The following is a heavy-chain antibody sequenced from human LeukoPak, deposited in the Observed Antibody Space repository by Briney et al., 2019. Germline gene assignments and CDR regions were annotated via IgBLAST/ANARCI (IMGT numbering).Heavy chain of an antibody. CDR2: ISSSGSTI. Sequence: PGGSLRLSCAASGFTFSSYEMNWVRQAPGKGLEWVSYISSSGSTIYYADSVKGRFTISRDNSKNTLYLQMNSLRAEDTAVYYCAKNIVQTGMVRGVIGYWGQGTLVTVSS. V-gene: IGHV3-48*03. J-gene: IGHJ4*02. CDR1: GFTFSSYE. CDR3: AKNIVQTGMVRGVIGY. D-gene: IGHD3-10*01.